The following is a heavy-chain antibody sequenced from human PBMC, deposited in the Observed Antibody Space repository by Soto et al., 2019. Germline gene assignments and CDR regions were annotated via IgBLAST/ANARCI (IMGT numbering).Heavy chain of an antibody. CDR3: ARVSFDPSFDY. V-gene: IGHV2-5*02. D-gene: IGHD3-16*01. CDR1: GLSLSTSGVG. CDR2: IYWDDDK. J-gene: IGHJ4*02. Sequence: QITLKESGPTLVKPTQTLTLTCTFSGLSLSTSGVGVGWIRQPPGKTLEWLALIYWDDDKRYSPSLKSRRTITKDTSKNQVVLTMANMNPVNTATYYCARVSFDPSFDYWGQGTLVTVSS.